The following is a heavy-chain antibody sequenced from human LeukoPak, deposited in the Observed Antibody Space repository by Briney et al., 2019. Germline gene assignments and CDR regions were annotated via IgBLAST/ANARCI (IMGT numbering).Heavy chain of an antibody. CDR1: GGPISSYY. CDR2: IYYSGST. CDR3: ARSSDYGGLGFFQH. J-gene: IGHJ1*01. V-gene: IGHV4-59*01. Sequence: PSETLSLTCTVSGGPISSYYWSWIRQPPGKGLEWIGCIYYSGSTNYNSSLKSRVTISVDTSKNQFSLKLSSVTAADTAVYYCARSSDYGGLGFFQHWGQGTLVTVSS. D-gene: IGHD4-23*01.